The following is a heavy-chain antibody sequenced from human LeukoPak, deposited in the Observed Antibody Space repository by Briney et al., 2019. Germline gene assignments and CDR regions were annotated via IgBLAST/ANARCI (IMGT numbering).Heavy chain of an antibody. CDR3: ARPYSTSYAAAFDI. Sequence: PSETLSLTCNVSGGSMRNYYWSWIRQPPGKGLEWIGYISHSGSTKYNPSLKSRVTISVDTSKNQFSLKVRSVTAADTAVYFCARPYSTSYAAAFDIWGQGTMVTVSS. CDR2: ISHSGST. V-gene: IGHV4-59*01. D-gene: IGHD6-13*01. J-gene: IGHJ3*02. CDR1: GGSMRNYY.